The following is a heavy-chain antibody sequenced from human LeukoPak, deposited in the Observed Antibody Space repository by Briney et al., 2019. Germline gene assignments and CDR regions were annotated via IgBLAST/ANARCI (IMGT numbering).Heavy chain of an antibody. V-gene: IGHV3-23*01. CDR3: AKVPGYSSSGNYYYMDV. CDR2: ISGSGGST. D-gene: IGHD6-13*01. CDR1: GFTFSSYA. Sequence: PGGSLRLSCAASGFTFSSYAMSWDRQAPGKGLEWVSAISGSGGSTYYADSVKGRFTISRDNSKNTLYLQMNSLRAEDTAVYYCAKVPGYSSSGNYYYMDVWGKGTTVTVSS. J-gene: IGHJ6*03.